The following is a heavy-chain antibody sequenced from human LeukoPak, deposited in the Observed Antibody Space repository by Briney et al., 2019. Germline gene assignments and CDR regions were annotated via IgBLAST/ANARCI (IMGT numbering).Heavy chain of an antibody. CDR3: VRDLNSAARSFFDY. D-gene: IGHD6-6*01. Sequence: ASVKVSCKASGYTFISFGFSWLRQAPGQGPEWMGWISGYTGNTNYAQRFQGRVTMTTDTSTSTAYMELRTLRSDDTAVYYCVRDLNSAARSFFDYWGRGTLVTVSS. CDR1: GYTFISFG. V-gene: IGHV1-18*01. CDR2: ISGYTGNT. J-gene: IGHJ4*02.